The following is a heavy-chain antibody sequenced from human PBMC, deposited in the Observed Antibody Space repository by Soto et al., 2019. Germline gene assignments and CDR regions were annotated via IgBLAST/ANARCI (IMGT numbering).Heavy chain of an antibody. CDR1: GFTFSSYA. CDR3: AKYSYGNYYYYYGMDV. D-gene: IGHD5-18*01. V-gene: IGHV3-23*01. J-gene: IGHJ6*02. Sequence: GGSLRLSCAASGFTFSSYAMSWVRQAPGKGLEWVSAISGSVGSTYYADSVKGRFTISRDNSKNTLYLQMNSLRAEDTAVYYCAKYSYGNYYYYYGMDVWGQGTRVTVSS. CDR2: ISGSVGST.